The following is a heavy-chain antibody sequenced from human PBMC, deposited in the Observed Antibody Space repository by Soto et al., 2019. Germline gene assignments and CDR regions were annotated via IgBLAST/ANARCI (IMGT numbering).Heavy chain of an antibody. D-gene: IGHD4-17*01. V-gene: IGHV4-34*01. J-gene: IGHJ6*02. CDR1: GGSFSNYY. CDR2: INHTGNT. Sequence: PSETLSLTCAVYGGSFSNYYWSWIRQPPGKGLEWIGEINHTGNTNYNPSLKSRVTTSVGTSKKHFSLKLTSVTAADTAVYYCARVTRGDYLLTFSLRGMDVWGQGTPVTVSS. CDR3: ARVTRGDYLLTFSLRGMDV.